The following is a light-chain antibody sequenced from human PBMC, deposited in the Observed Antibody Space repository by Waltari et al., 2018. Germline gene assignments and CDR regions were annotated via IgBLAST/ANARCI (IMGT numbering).Light chain of an antibody. Sequence: DIQLTQSPSSLSASVGDRVTFTCQASQDIITYLSWYQQKPGKPPKLVISDTSNLEIGVPSRFSGSASGTGFTFTISSLQPEDFATYYCQQYLLLPYTFSRGTKLEIK. CDR2: DTS. CDR1: QDIITY. V-gene: IGKV1-33*01. CDR3: QQYLLLPYT. J-gene: IGKJ2*01.